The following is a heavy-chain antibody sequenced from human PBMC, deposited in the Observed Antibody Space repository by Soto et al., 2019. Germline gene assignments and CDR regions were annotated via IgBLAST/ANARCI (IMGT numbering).Heavy chain of an antibody. D-gene: IGHD2-2*01. Sequence: EVQLLESGGGLVQPGGSLRLSCVASGLTFSRYIMTWVRQAPGKGLEWVSTINSNGGSTYYADSVKDRFTISRDNSKNSLYMQMNGLRAEDTAVYFCARFPDLDNCSRTSCLYYYGYWGEGGLVTDSP. CDR1: GLTFSRYI. CDR3: ARFPDLDNCSRTSCLYYYGY. V-gene: IGHV3-23*01. CDR2: INSNGGST. J-gene: IGHJ4*02.